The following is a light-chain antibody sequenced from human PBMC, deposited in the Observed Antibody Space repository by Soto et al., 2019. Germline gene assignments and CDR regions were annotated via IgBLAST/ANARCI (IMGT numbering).Light chain of an antibody. Sequence: SYELTQPSSVSVSPGQTARITCSGDLLAKKYARWFQQKPGQVPVQVIYKDTERPSGIPERFSGSSSGTTVTLTISGAQVEDEADYYCYSAADNSWVFGGGTKLTVL. CDR3: YSAADNSWV. CDR1: LLAKKY. CDR2: KDT. J-gene: IGLJ3*02. V-gene: IGLV3-27*01.